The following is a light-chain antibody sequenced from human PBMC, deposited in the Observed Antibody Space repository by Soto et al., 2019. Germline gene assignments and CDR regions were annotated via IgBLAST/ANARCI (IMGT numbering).Light chain of an antibody. CDR2: AAS. CDR3: QQSYSSPYT. Sequence: DIQMTQSPSSLSASVGDRVTISCRASQSISTYLSWYRQKPGKAPELLIYAASSLQSGVPSRFSGSGSGTDFTLTISSLQPEDFSTYFCQQSYSSPYTFGQGTKLEIK. V-gene: IGKV1-39*01. J-gene: IGKJ2*01. CDR1: QSISTY.